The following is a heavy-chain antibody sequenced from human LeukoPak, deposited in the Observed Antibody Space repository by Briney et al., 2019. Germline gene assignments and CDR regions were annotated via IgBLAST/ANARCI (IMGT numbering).Heavy chain of an antibody. CDR1: GFTFSESW. CDR3: ATYINWVAGDV. J-gene: IGHJ6*02. Sequence: PGGSLRLSCAASGFTFSESWMTWVRQVPGQGLEWVAHINHEGGAIQYVDSVKGRFTISRDNAKGSVFLQMNSLRAEDTAIYHCATYINWVAGDVWGQGTTAIVSS. CDR2: INHEGGAI. V-gene: IGHV3-7*01. D-gene: IGHD1-1*01.